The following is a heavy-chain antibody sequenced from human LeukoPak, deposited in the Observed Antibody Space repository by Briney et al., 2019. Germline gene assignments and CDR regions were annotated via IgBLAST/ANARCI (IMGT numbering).Heavy chain of an antibody. CDR3: ARDGRRDSDAFDI. Sequence: GGSLRLSCAASGFTFSDYYMSWIRQAPGKGLEWVSYISNSGSTIYYADSVKGRFTISRDNAKNSLYLQMNSLRAEDTAVYHCARDGRRDSDAFDIWGQGTMVTVSS. J-gene: IGHJ3*02. CDR2: ISNSGSTI. CDR1: GFTFSDYY. D-gene: IGHD1-1*01. V-gene: IGHV3-11*04.